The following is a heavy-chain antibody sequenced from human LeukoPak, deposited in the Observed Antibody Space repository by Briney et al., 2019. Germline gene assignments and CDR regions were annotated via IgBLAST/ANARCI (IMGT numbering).Heavy chain of an antibody. Sequence: GGSLRLSCAASGFAFNFYAMSWLRQPPGKGLDWVSTINANSGSTSYAASVRGRFTISRDNSKNTLYLQVNTLRADDTAVYYCAKPISGGLAVTADWFDPWGQGTLVVVSS. CDR3: AKPISGGLAVTADWFDP. J-gene: IGHJ5*01. CDR2: INANSGST. V-gene: IGHV3-23*01. CDR1: GFAFNFYA. D-gene: IGHD6-19*01.